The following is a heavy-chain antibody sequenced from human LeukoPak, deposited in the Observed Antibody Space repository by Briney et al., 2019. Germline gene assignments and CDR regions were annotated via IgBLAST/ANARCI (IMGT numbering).Heavy chain of an antibody. V-gene: IGHV3-21*01. CDR3: VKVAKYYYGSETYYFFEH. CDR2: ISSSSDYI. D-gene: IGHD3-10*01. J-gene: IGHJ4*02. CDR1: GFTFSSYN. Sequence: GGSLRLSCAASGFTFSSYNMNWVRQAPGKGLEWVSSISSSSDYIYYADSVKGRFTISRDNAKNSLDLQMNSLRVEDTGIYYCVKVAKYYYGSETYYFFEHWGQGTPVTASS.